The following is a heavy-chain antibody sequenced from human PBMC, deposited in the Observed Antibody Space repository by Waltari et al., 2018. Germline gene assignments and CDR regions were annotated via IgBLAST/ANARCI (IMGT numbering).Heavy chain of an antibody. D-gene: IGHD2-15*01. J-gene: IGHJ2*01. V-gene: IGHV1-69*13. Sequence: QVQLVQSGAEVKKPGSSVKVSCKASGDTFSNYAITWVRQAPGQGLEWMGGILPRFATSNYAQKCQGRVTITADDSTSTAYMELSSLRAEDTAVYYCAKVGGNHGDWYFDLWGRGTLVTVSS. CDR1: GDTFSNYA. CDR3: AKVGGNHGDWYFDL. CDR2: ILPRFATS.